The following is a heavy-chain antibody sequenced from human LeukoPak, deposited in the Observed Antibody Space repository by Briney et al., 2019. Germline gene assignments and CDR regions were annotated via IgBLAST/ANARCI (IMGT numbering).Heavy chain of an antibody. CDR1: GFTVSSNY. CDR3: ARDSNQDGYTSNWFDP. V-gene: IGHV3-66*01. Sequence: GGSLRLSCAASGFTVSSNYMSWVRQAPGKGLEWVSVIYSGGSTYYADSVKGRFTISRDNAKNSLYLQMNSLRAEDTAVYYCARDSNQDGYTSNWFDPWGQGTLVTVSS. D-gene: IGHD5-24*01. CDR2: IYSGGST. J-gene: IGHJ5*02.